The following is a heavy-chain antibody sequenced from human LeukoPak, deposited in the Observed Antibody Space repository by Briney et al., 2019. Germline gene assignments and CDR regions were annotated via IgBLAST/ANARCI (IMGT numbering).Heavy chain of an antibody. Sequence: PGGSLRLSCTASGFTFSGYWISWVRQAPGKGLEWVANINQDGSEKNYVASVRGRFLISRDNAKNSLYLQMNSLRVEDTALYYCARDGYGTGSHDYWGQGTLVTVSS. CDR2: INQDGSEK. D-gene: IGHD3-10*01. V-gene: IGHV3-7*01. CDR1: GFTFSGYW. CDR3: ARDGYGTGSHDY. J-gene: IGHJ4*02.